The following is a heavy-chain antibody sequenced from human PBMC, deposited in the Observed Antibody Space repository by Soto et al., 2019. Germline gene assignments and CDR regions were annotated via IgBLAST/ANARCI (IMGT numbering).Heavy chain of an antibody. V-gene: IGHV3-23*01. D-gene: IGHD3-3*01. J-gene: IGHJ4*02. CDR2: ISANGRNT. Sequence: PGGSLRLSCAASGFTFSSYAMNWVRQAPGKGLEWVSSISANGRNTYYADSVKGRFTISRDRSKNTLYLQLDSLRAEDTAVYYCARDRESYYDFWSGYYTGDFDYWGQGTMVTVSS. CDR3: ARDRESYYDFWSGYYTGDFDY. CDR1: GFTFSSYA.